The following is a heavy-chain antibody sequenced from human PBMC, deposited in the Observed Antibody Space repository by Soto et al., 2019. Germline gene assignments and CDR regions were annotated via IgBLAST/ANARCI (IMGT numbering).Heavy chain of an antibody. CDR3: ARIWGIAAREGPLTFAF. Sequence: QVRLQETGPGLVKPSQTLSLTCTVSGGSISSGGYYWSWIRQHPVKGLEWIGYIYSRGSTYYNPYLKRRVTIAVDTSKNQFSLKLSSVTAADTAVYYCARIWGIAAREGPLTFAFWGQGTLVTVSS. D-gene: IGHD6-6*01. CDR2: IYSRGST. J-gene: IGHJ4*02. V-gene: IGHV4-31*04. CDR1: GGSISSGGYY.